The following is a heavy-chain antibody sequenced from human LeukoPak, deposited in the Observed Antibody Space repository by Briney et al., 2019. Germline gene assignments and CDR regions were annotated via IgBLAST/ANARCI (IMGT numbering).Heavy chain of an antibody. Sequence: SETLSLTCTVSGDSFSYFYWSWIRQPPGKGLEWIGYIYNSGSTNYNPSLTSRVTISLDTSKNQYSLKMSSVAAADTAVYYCARGVVAAAGRTFDFWGQGTLVTVSS. D-gene: IGHD6-13*01. CDR3: ARGVVAAAGRTFDF. CDR2: IYNSGST. J-gene: IGHJ4*02. V-gene: IGHV4-59*01. CDR1: GDSFSYFY.